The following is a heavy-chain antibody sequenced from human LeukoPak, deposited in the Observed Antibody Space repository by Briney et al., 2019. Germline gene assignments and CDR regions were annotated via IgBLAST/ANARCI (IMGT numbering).Heavy chain of an antibody. V-gene: IGHV3-21*01. J-gene: IGHJ4*02. CDR2: ISSSSSYI. Sequence: GASLRLSCAASGFTFSSYSMNWVRQASGKGLEWVSSISSSSSYIYYADSVKGRFTISRDNAKNSLYLQMNSLRAEDTAVYYCARDFGHGCNAVFYYCDYWGQGTLVTVSS. CDR1: GFTFSSYS. D-gene: IGHD4-23*01. CDR3: ARDFGHGCNAVFYYCDY.